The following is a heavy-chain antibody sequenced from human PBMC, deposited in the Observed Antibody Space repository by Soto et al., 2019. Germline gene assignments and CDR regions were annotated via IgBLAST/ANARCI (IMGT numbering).Heavy chain of an antibody. CDR3: ARGYDSSGYYYLRTFDY. D-gene: IGHD3-22*01. V-gene: IGHV4-34*01. Sequence: SETLSLTCAVYGGSFSGYYWSWIRQPPGKGLEWIGEINHSGSTNYNPSLKSRVTISVDTSKNQFSLKLSSVTAADTAVHYCARGYDSSGYYYLRTFDYWGQGTLVTVSS. CDR2: INHSGST. J-gene: IGHJ4*02. CDR1: GGSFSGYY.